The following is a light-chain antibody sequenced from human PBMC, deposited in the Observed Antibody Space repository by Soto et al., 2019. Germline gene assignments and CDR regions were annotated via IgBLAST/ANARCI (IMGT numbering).Light chain of an antibody. J-gene: IGKJ1*01. CDR1: QSISSY. Sequence: DIQMTQSPSSLSASVGDRVTITCRASQSISSYLNWYQQKPGKAPQLLIYGAFSLHSGVPSRFSGSGSGTEFTLSISSLQPEDFATYYCQQTYTTPRTFGQGTKVEIK. CDR3: QQTYTTPRT. V-gene: IGKV1-39*01. CDR2: GAF.